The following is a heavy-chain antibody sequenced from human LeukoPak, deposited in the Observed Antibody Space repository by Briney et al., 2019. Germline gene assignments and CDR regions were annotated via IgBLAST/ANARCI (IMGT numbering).Heavy chain of an antibody. Sequence: SETLSLTCAVYGGSFSGYYWSWIRQPPGKGPEWIGEINHSGSTNYNPSLRSRVTISVDTSKNQFSLKLSSVTAADTAVYYRASAVAAGFNWFDPWGQGTLVTVSS. J-gene: IGHJ5*02. D-gene: IGHD6-19*01. CDR3: ASAVAAGFNWFDP. CDR1: GGSFSGYY. CDR2: INHSGST. V-gene: IGHV4-34*01.